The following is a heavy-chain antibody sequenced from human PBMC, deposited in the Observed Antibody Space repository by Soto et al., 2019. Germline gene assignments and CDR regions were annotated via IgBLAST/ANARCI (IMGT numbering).Heavy chain of an antibody. J-gene: IGHJ3*02. D-gene: IGHD4-17*01. CDR2: IYYSGST. V-gene: IGHV4-39*01. CDR1: GGSISSSSYY. CDR3: ARHSRTTVTMSWDDAFDI. Sequence: QLQLQESGPGLVKPSETLSLTCTVSGGSISSSSYYWGWIRQPPGKGLEWIGSIYYSGSTYYNPSLKSRVTISVDTSKNQFSLKLSSVTAADTAVYNCARHSRTTVTMSWDDAFDIWGQGTMVTVSS.